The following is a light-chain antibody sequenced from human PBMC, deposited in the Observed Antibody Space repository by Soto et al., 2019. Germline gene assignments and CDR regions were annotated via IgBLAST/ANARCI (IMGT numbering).Light chain of an antibody. V-gene: IGKV3-15*01. CDR1: QSVSSS. Sequence: EIVMTQSPATLSASPGERATLSCRASQSVSSSLAWYQQKPGQAPRLLIYGASTRAIGIPARFSGSGSETEFTITISSLQSEDFAVYYCQQYNNWWTFGQGTKLEIK. CDR2: GAS. J-gene: IGKJ1*01. CDR3: QQYNNWWT.